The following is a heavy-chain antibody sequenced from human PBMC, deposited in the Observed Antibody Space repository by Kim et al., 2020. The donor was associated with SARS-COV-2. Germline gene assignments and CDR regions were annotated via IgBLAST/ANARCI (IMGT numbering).Heavy chain of an antibody. D-gene: IGHD3-22*01. V-gene: IGHV4-39*07. J-gene: IGHJ2*01. CDR2: IYYRGST. CDR1: GGSISSTSYY. Sequence: SETLSLTCIVSGGSISSTSYYWGWIRQPPGKGLEWIASIYYRGSTHYNPSLKSRATISIDTSKNQFSLKLSSVTAADTAVYYCARATTTYYYDLGYFDLWGRGTLVTVSS. CDR3: ARATTTYYYDLGYFDL.